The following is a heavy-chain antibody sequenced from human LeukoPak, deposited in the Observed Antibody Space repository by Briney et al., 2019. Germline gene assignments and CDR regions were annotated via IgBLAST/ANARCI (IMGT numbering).Heavy chain of an antibody. V-gene: IGHV4-59*12. CDR2: IYYSGST. J-gene: IGHJ6*03. Sequence: SETLSLTCTVSGGSISSYYWSWIRQPPGKGLEWVGYIYYSGSTNYNPSLKSRVTIPVDTSKNQFSLKLSSVTAADTAVHYCTREVDGSGTYCYYYFYMDVWGKGTTVTIPS. CDR3: TREVDGSGTYCYYYFYMDV. D-gene: IGHD3-10*01. CDR1: GGSISSYY.